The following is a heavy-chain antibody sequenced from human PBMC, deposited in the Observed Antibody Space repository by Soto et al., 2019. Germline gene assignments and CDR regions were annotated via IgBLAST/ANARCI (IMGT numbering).Heavy chain of an antibody. CDR3: TTGLAAAGTNY. Sequence: GGSLRLSCAASGFTFNAAWMSWVRQAPGKGLEWVGRIKSKTDGGTTDFAAPVKGRFTISRDDSKNTVYLQMNSLKIEDTAVYYCTTGLAAAGTNYWGQGTLVTVSS. J-gene: IGHJ4*02. D-gene: IGHD6-13*01. V-gene: IGHV3-15*01. CDR1: GFTFNAAW. CDR2: IKSKTDGGTT.